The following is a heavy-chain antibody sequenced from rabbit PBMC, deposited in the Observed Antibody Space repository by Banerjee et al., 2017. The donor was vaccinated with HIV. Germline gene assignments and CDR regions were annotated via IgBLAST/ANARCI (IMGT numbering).Heavy chain of an antibody. CDR1: GFSFGSGCD. D-gene: IGHD7-1*01. CDR2: IGTGTGNI. CDR3: ARDTGGYPGAGNPDL. V-gene: IGHV1S45*01. Sequence: QEQLVESGGDLVKPEGSLTLTCTASGFSFGSGCDMSWVRQAPGKGQEWIGIIGTGTGNIYYASWAKGRFTITKTSSTTVTLQMTSLTAADTATYFCARDTGGYPGAGNPDLWGQGTLVTVS. J-gene: IGHJ6*01.